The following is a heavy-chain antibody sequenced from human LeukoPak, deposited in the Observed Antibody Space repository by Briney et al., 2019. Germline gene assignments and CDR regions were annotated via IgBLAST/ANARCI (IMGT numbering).Heavy chain of an antibody. CDR2: ISYDGSNK. CDR3: ARATRYSSSARGGAFDI. CDR1: GFTFSSYA. V-gene: IGHV3-30-3*01. J-gene: IGHJ3*02. Sequence: GGSLRLSCAASGFTFSSYAMHWVRQAPGKGLEWVAVISYDGSNKYYADSVKGRFTISRDNAKNSLYLQMNSLRAEDTAVYYCARATRYSSSARGGAFDIWGQGTMVTVSS. D-gene: IGHD6-6*01.